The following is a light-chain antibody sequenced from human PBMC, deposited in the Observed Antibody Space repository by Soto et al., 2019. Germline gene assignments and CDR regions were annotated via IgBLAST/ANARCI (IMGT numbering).Light chain of an antibody. Sequence: DIQMTQSPSSVSASVGDRVTITCRASQVIGSSLAWYQQKPGKAPNLLIYAAASFQSGVATRFSATFSGTEFTLTINNLQPEDVANYFCQQGNSFPLTFGPGTRVDIK. CDR3: QQGNSFPLT. J-gene: IGKJ3*01. V-gene: IGKV1-12*01. CDR1: QVIGSS. CDR2: AAA.